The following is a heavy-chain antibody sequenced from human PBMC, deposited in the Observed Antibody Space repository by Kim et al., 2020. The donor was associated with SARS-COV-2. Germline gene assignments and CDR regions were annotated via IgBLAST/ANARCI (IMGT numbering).Heavy chain of an antibody. CDR2: ISGDGGST. V-gene: IGHV3-43*02. J-gene: IGHJ6*02. CDR1: GFTFDDYA. D-gene: IGHD6-13*01. CDR3: AKATSSSWYYYYYGMDV. Sequence: GGSLRLSCAASGFTFDDYAMHWVRQAPGKGLEWVSLISGDGGSTYYADSVKGRFTISRDNSKNSLYLQMNSLRTEDTALYYCAKATSSSWYYYYYGMDVWGQGTTVTVSS.